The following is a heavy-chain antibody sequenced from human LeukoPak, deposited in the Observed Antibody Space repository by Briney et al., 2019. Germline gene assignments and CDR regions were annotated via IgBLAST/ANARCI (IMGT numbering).Heavy chain of an antibody. CDR1: GGSISSSSYY. Sequence: SETLSLTCTVSGGSISSSSYYWGWIRQPPGKGLEWIGSIYYSGSTYYNPSLKSRVTISVDTSKNQFSLKLSSVTAADTAVYYCARRLWFGENPWGQGTLVTVSS. CDR2: IYYSGST. CDR3: ARRLWFGENP. D-gene: IGHD3-10*01. J-gene: IGHJ5*02. V-gene: IGHV4-39*07.